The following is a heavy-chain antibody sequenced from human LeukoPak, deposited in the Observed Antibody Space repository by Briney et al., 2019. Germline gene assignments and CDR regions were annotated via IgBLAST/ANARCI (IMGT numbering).Heavy chain of an antibody. CDR3: ARERGYYDILTGYLPYYFDY. D-gene: IGHD3-9*01. CDR2: IYYSGST. V-gene: IGHV4-59*01. J-gene: IGHJ4*02. Sequence: SETLSLTCTVSGGSISSYYWSWIRQPPGKGLEWIGYIYYSGSTNYNPSLKSRVTISVDTSKNQFSLKLSSVTAADTAVYYCARERGYYDILTGYLPYYFDYWGQGTLVTVSS. CDR1: GGSISSYY.